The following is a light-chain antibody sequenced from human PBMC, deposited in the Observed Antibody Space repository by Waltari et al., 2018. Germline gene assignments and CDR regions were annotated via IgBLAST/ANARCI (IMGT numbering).Light chain of an antibody. CDR3: QAGDRSTVV. V-gene: IGLV3-1*01. Sequence: SSELPQSSSVSVSPGQPASITSSGLNLGDKSICWYQQKPGQSPVVVMYQDRKPPSGIPERCSGSNTGNTATLTRIGTQAMDEADYYCQAGDRSTVVIGGGTKLTVL. J-gene: IGLJ2*01. CDR2: QDR. CDR1: NLGDKS.